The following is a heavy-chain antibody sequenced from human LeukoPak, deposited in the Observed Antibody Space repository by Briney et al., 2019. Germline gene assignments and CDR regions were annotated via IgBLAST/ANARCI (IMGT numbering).Heavy chain of an antibody. D-gene: IGHD3-10*01. Sequence: GASVTVSFTASGFTFTISAVQWVRQPRAQRLEWIGWVVVGSGNTNYAQKFQERVTITRDMSTSTAYMELSSLRSEDTAVYYCAADSMVRGVILVDYWGQGTLVTVSS. CDR1: GFTFTISA. CDR3: AADSMVRGVILVDY. J-gene: IGHJ4*02. V-gene: IGHV1-58*01. CDR2: VVVGSGNT.